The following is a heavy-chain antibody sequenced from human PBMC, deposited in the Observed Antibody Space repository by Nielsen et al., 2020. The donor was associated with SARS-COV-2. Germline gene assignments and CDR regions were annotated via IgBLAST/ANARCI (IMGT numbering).Heavy chain of an antibody. CDR2: INPSGGST. CDR3: ARDQISRDGYIPNSYYFDY. Sequence: WVRQPPGQGLEWLGIINPSGGSTSYAQKFQGRVTMTRDTSTSTVYMELSSLRSEDTAVYYCARDQISRDGYIPNSYYFDYWGQGTLVTVSS. J-gene: IGHJ4*02. V-gene: IGHV1-46*01. D-gene: IGHD5-24*01.